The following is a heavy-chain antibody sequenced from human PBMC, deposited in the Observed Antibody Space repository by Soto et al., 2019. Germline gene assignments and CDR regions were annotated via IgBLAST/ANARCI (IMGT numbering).Heavy chain of an antibody. Sequence: HPGGSLRLSCAASGFTFSSYAMHWVRQAPGKGLEWVAVISYDGSNKYYADSVKGRFTISRDNSKNTLYLQMNSLRAEDTAVYYCARGNQWELLSWIDYWGQGTLVTVSS. CDR3: ARGNQWELLSWIDY. V-gene: IGHV3-30-3*01. J-gene: IGHJ4*02. CDR1: GFTFSSYA. D-gene: IGHD1-26*01. CDR2: ISYDGSNK.